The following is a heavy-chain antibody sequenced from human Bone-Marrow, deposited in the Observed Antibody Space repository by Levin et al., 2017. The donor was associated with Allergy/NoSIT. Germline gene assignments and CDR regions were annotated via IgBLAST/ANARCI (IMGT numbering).Heavy chain of an antibody. CDR1: GFTFSGHY. J-gene: IGHJ4*02. Sequence: AGGSLRLSCAASGFTFSGHYMDWVRQAPGKGLEWVGRSRNKANSYIAEYAASVIGRFTISRDDSKNSLYLQMNSLNTEDTAVYYCAREGVDIAMAFDYWGQGTLLTVSS. V-gene: IGHV3-72*01. CDR3: AREGVDIAMAFDY. CDR2: SRNKANSYIA. D-gene: IGHD5-18*01.